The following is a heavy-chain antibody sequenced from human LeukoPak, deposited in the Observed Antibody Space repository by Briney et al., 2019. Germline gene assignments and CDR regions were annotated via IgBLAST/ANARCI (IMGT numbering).Heavy chain of an antibody. Sequence: SETLSLTCAVYGGSFSGYYWSWIRQPPGKGLEWIGEINHSGSTNYNPSLKSRVTISVDTSKNQFSLKLSSVTAADTAVYYCARRGTYYDYVWGSYRNPSDNWFDPWGQGTLVTVSS. V-gene: IGHV4-34*01. J-gene: IGHJ5*02. D-gene: IGHD3-16*02. CDR3: ARRGTYYDYVWGSYRNPSDNWFDP. CDR2: INHSGST. CDR1: GGSFSGYY.